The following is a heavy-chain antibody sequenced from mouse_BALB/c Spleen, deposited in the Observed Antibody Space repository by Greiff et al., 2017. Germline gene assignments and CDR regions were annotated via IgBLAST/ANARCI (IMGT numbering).Heavy chain of an antibody. Sequence: VKLMESGAELVRPGSSVKISCKASGYAFSSYWMNWVKQRPGQGLEWIGQIYPGDGDTNYNGKFKGKATLTADKSSSTAYMQLSSLTSEDSAVYFCARWDEKDYYAMDYWGQGTSVTVSS. D-gene: IGHD4-1*01. CDR3: ARWDEKDYYAMDY. CDR2: IYPGDGDT. J-gene: IGHJ4*01. V-gene: IGHV1-80*01. CDR1: GYAFSSYW.